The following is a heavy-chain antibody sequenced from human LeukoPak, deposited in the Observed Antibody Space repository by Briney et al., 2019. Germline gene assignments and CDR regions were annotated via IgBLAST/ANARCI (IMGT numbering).Heavy chain of an antibody. J-gene: IGHJ4*02. CDR3: AKGPTAAGTFRGDY. Sequence: GGSLRLSCAASGSTFSNYAMSWVRQAPGKGLEWVSTISGSGGSTYYADSVKGRFTISRDNSKNTLYVQMNSLRAEDTAVYYCAKGPTAAGTFRGDYWGQGTLVTVSS. CDR2: ISGSGGST. D-gene: IGHD6-13*01. V-gene: IGHV3-23*01. CDR1: GSTFSNYA.